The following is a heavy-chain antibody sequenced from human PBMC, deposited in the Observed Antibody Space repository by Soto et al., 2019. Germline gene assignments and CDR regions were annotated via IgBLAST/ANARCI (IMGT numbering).Heavy chain of an antibody. CDR2: IYYSGST. CDR3: ARRAAIVVVPAAIFDY. J-gene: IGHJ4*02. Sequence: SETLSLTCTVSGGSISSSSYYWGWIRQPPGKGLEWIGSIYYSGSTYYNPSLKSRVTISVDTSKNQFSLKLSSVTAADTAVYYCARRAAIVVVPAAIFDYWGQGTLVTVSS. D-gene: IGHD2-2*01. CDR1: GGSISSSSYY. V-gene: IGHV4-39*01.